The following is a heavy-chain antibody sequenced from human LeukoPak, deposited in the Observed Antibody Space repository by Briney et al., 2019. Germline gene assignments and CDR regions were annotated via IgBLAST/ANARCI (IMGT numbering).Heavy chain of an antibody. J-gene: IGHJ5*02. Sequence: PDSGNTGYAQNFQRRVTMTRSPSTSTAYMELSSLRSEDTAVYYCARGAWPAVIATRWFDPWGQGTQVTVSS. CDR3: ARGAWPAVIATRWFDP. V-gene: IGHV1-8*01. CDR2: PDSGNT. D-gene: IGHD2-2*01.